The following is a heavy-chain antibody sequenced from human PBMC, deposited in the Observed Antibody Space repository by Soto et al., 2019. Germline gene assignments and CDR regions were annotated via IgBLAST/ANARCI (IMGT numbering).Heavy chain of an antibody. CDR1: GGSIRSGGYY. CDR3: ARASTIFGVVTLTFDY. D-gene: IGHD3-3*01. CDR2: IYYSGST. V-gene: IGHV4-31*03. Sequence: SETLSLTCTVSGGSIRSGGYYWSWIRQHPGKGLEWIGYIYYSGSTYYNPSLKSRVTTSVDTSKNQFSLKLSSVTAADTAVYYCARASTIFGVVTLTFDYWGQGTLVTVSS. J-gene: IGHJ4*02.